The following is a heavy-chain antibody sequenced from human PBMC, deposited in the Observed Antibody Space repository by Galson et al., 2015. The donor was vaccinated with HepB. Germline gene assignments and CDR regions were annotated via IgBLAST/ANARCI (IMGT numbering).Heavy chain of an antibody. Sequence: QSGAEVKKPGDSLKISCKDYGYGFAAHWIVWVRQRPGKGLEWMGFIYPYDSDTRYGPSFGGRVTISADQSISTAYLQWNSLEASDTAVYYRARAIVTGSPYHSWGQGTLVTVSS. CDR2: IYPYDSDT. J-gene: IGHJ4*02. CDR3: ARAIVTGSPYHS. D-gene: IGHD1-1*01. V-gene: IGHV5-51*01. CDR1: GYGFAAHW.